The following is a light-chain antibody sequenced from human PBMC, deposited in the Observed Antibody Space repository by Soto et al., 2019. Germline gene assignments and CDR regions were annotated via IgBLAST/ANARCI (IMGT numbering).Light chain of an antibody. CDR2: AAS. J-gene: IGKJ2*01. V-gene: IGKV3-20*01. CDR3: QHQGT. Sequence: EIVLTQFPGTLSLSPGERATLSCRPSQSLSSSYLVWYQQKPGQAPRLLIYAASRRATGIPDRFSGSGSATEYTLTIGRLEPEDSAVYYCQHQGTFGQGTKLEIK. CDR1: QSLSSSY.